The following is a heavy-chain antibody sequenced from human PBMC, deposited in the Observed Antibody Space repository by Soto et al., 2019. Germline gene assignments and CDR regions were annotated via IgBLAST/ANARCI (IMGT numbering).Heavy chain of an antibody. CDR3: ARDRTYYGSGSKGMDF. V-gene: IGHV3-30*02. J-gene: IGHJ6*02. Sequence: PGGSLRLSCVAAGFTFSSYGMHWVRQAPGKGPEWLAIIRYDGSNKYYGDSVKGRFTISRDNSKNTLYLEMNSLRAEDTAVYYCARDRTYYGSGSKGMDFWGQGTTVTVS. D-gene: IGHD3-10*01. CDR1: GFTFSSYG. CDR2: IRYDGSNK.